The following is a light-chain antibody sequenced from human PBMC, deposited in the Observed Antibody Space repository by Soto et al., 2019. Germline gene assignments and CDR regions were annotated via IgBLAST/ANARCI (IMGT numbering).Light chain of an antibody. V-gene: IGKV1-17*01. CDR3: LQHNNYPLT. J-gene: IGKJ4*01. Sequence: DIQMTQSPSSLSASLGDRVTITCRASQGIRNGLGWYQQKPGKAPKRLIYAASTLQSGVPSRFSGSGSGAEFTLTISSLQPEDFATYYCLQHNNYPLTLGGGTKVDIK. CDR2: AAS. CDR1: QGIRNG.